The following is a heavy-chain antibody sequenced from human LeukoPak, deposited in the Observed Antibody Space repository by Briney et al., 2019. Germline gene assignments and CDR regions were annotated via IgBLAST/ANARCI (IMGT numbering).Heavy chain of an antibody. CDR1: GFTFSSYA. D-gene: IGHD2-8*01. CDR2: ISYDGSNK. V-gene: IGHV3-30-3*01. CDR3: ASDPSARMDYYYYGMDV. J-gene: IGHJ6*02. Sequence: GRSLRLSCAASGFTFSSYAMHWVRQAPGKGLEWVAVISYDGSNKYYADSVKGRFTISRDNSKNTLYQQMNSLRAEDTAVYYCASDPSARMDYYYYGMDVWGQGTTVTVSS.